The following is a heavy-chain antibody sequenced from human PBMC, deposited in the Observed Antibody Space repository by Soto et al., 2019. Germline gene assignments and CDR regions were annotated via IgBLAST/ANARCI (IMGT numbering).Heavy chain of an antibody. CDR3: ARDLEGTVTSRGAFGI. J-gene: IGHJ3*02. V-gene: IGHV4-31*03. CDR1: GGSIRNDHFY. CDR2: MSSSGDA. Sequence: QVQLQVSGHGLVKPSQPLSLTSTVSGGSIRNDHFYCSYLRQRPWKGLERIGYMSSSGDAAYHPSLERRVLIFVAPDNNQFSLILKSVTAAATAVYYCARDLEGTVTSRGAFGIWGRGTLVTVSS. D-gene: IGHD4-4*01.